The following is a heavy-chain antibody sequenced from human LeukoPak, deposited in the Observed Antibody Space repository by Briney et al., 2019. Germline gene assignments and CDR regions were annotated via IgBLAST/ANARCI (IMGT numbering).Heavy chain of an antibody. V-gene: IGHV1-2*02. Sequence: ASVKVSCKASGYTFSDYYIHWVRQAPGQGLEWMGWTNPNNGGTNSAQKFQGRVTMTRDTSISTDYMELNRLRSDDTAVYYCARVFEIGYSSGWSDYWGQGTLVTVSS. D-gene: IGHD6-19*01. CDR3: ARVFEIGYSSGWSDY. CDR1: GYTFSDYY. CDR2: TNPNNGGT. J-gene: IGHJ4*02.